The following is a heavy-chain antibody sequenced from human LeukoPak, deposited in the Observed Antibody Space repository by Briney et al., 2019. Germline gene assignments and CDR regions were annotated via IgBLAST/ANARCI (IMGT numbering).Heavy chain of an antibody. J-gene: IGHJ4*02. D-gene: IGHD6-6*01. V-gene: IGHV4-34*01. Sequence: PSETLSLTCAVYGGSFSGYYWSWIRQPPGKGLEWIGEINHSGSTNYNPSLKSRVTISVDTSKNQSSLKLSSVTAADTAVYYCARSEQLVFDYWGQGTLVTVSS. CDR1: GGSFSGYY. CDR2: INHSGST. CDR3: ARSEQLVFDY.